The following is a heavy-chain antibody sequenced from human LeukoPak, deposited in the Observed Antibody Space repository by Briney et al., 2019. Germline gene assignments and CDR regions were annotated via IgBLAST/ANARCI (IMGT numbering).Heavy chain of an antibody. CDR3: ARTNPQYYYDSSGPAAFDI. V-gene: IGHV5-51*01. CDR2: IYPGDSDT. Sequence: GESLKISCKGSGYSFTSYWIGWVRQMPGKGLEWMGIIYPGDSDTRYSPSFQGQVTISADKSISTAYLQWSSLEASDTAMYYCARTNPQYYYDSSGPAAFDIWGQGTMVTVSS. J-gene: IGHJ3*02. CDR1: GYSFTSYW. D-gene: IGHD3-22*01.